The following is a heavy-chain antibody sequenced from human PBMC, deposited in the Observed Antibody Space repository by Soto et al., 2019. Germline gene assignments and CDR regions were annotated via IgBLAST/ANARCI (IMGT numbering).Heavy chain of an antibody. V-gene: IGHV4-59*01. Sequence: QVQLQESGPGLVKPSETLSLTCTVSGGSISSYYWSWIRQPPGKGLEWMGYIYYSGSTNYNPSRKSRVTISVDTSKNQFSLKLSSVTAADTAVYYCARVGYSSGWYVGEYYYYYMDVWGKGTTVTVSS. CDR1: GGSISSYY. D-gene: IGHD6-19*01. CDR3: ARVGYSSGWYVGEYYYYYMDV. J-gene: IGHJ6*03. CDR2: IYYSGST.